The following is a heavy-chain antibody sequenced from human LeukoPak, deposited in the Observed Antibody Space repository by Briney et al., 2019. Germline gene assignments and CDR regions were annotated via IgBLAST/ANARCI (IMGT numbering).Heavy chain of an antibody. J-gene: IGHJ4*02. CDR1: GYTFNSYV. CDR2: ISTYNGNT. Sequence: ASVKVSCKASGYTFNSYVISWVRQAPGQGLEWMGWISTYNGNTNYAQNLQGRVTMTTDTSTSTAYMELRSLRSDDTAVYYCARDTYCSGSTCQSDYFDYWGQGTLVTVSS. D-gene: IGHD2-15*01. CDR3: ARDTYCSGSTCQSDYFDY. V-gene: IGHV1-18*01.